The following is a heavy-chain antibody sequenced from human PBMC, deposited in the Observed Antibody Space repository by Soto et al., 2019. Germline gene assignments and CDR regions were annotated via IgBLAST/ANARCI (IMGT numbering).Heavy chain of an antibody. CDR1: GFTFTNYP. D-gene: IGHD3-10*01. V-gene: IGHV3-23*01. Sequence: EVQVLDSGGGLVQPGGSLRLSCAASGFTFTNYPMAWVRQAPAKGLEWVSTISGSGGSTFYADSEKGRFTISRDNSKNTVYLQMNSLRVEDTAVYYCAKRPLKFEGSYFDYWGQGTLVTVSS. J-gene: IGHJ4*02. CDR3: AKRPLKFEGSYFDY. CDR2: ISGSGGST.